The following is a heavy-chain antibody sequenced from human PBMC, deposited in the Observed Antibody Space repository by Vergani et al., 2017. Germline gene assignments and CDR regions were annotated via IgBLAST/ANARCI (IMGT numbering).Heavy chain of an antibody. V-gene: IGHV3-9*03. CDR2: ISWNSGSI. J-gene: IGHJ4*02. CDR1: GFTFDDYA. CDR3: AKGGIAAAGPFDY. D-gene: IGHD6-13*01. Sequence: EVKLVESGGGLVQPGRSLRLSCAASGFTFDDYAMNWVRQAPGKGLELVSGISWNSGSIGYADSVKGRFTISRDNAKNSLYLQMNSLRAEDMALYYCAKGGIAAAGPFDYWGQGTLVTVSS.